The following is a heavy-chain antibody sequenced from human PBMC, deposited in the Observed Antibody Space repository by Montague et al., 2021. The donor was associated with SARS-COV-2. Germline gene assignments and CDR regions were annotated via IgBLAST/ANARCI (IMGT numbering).Heavy chain of an antibody. D-gene: IGHD3-22*01. J-gene: IGHJ4*02. V-gene: IGHV4-59*08. CDR3: ARVDSSGPGEY. Sequence: SETLSLTCTVSGGSLNNYFWSWIRQPPGKGLEWVGYISDSGSTKYNPSLQSRVTISVDTARSQFSLKLLSVTAADTALYYCARVDSSGPGEYWGQGILVSVSS. CDR1: GGSLNNYF. CDR2: ISDSGST.